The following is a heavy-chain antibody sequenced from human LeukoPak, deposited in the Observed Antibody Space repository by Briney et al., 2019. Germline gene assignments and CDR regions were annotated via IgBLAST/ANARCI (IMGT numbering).Heavy chain of an antibody. CDR2: IYYSGST. V-gene: IGHV4-59*12. Sequence: SETLSLTCTVSGGSISSYYWSWIRQPPGKGLEWIGYIYYSGSTNYNPSLKSRVTISLDRSKNQFSLKLSSVTAADTAVYYCAISWGYCTSATCYTPIDVWGKGTTVTVSS. CDR1: GGSISSYY. J-gene: IGHJ6*04. CDR3: AISWGYCTSATCYTPIDV. D-gene: IGHD2-2*02.